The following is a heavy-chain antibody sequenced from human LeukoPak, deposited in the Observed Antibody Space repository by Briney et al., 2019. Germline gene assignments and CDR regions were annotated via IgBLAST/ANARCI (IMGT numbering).Heavy chain of an antibody. J-gene: IGHJ4*02. V-gene: IGHV3-30*02. CDR3: AKEAEPYYYDAKTFDY. Sequence: GGSLRLSCAASGFTFSSYGMHWVRQAPGKGLEWVAFMRYDGSNKYYADSVKGRFTISRDNSKNTLYLQMNSLRAEDTAVYYCAKEAEPYYYDAKTFDYWGQGTLVTVSS. D-gene: IGHD3-22*01. CDR1: GFTFSSYG. CDR2: MRYDGSNK.